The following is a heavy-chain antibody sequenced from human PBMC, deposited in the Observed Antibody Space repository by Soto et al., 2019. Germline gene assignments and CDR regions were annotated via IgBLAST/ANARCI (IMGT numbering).Heavy chain of an antibody. Sequence: QVQLVQSGAEVKKPGSSVKVSCKTSGVTFNTFAISWVRQAPGQGLEYMGGIIPVLGPANYAQRFQGRVTITAGKSTSTAYLELSNLTSGDTGVYYCARAAKRHFDYWGQGTLVTVSS. CDR2: IIPVLGPA. J-gene: IGHJ4*02. V-gene: IGHV1-69*06. CDR3: ARAAKRHFDY. CDR1: GVTFNTFA.